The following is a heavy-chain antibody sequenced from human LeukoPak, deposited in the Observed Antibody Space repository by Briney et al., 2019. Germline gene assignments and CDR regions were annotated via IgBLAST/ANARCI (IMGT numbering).Heavy chain of an antibody. CDR1: GFTFSSYA. CDR2: ISGSGGST. Sequence: PGGSLRLSCAASGFTFSSYAMSWVRQAPGKGQEWVSAISGSGGSTYYADSVKGRFTISRDNSKNTLYLQMNSLRAEDTAVYYCAKEISITIFGVSTANDYWGQGTLVTVSS. J-gene: IGHJ4*02. V-gene: IGHV3-23*01. CDR3: AKEISITIFGVSTANDY. D-gene: IGHD3-3*01.